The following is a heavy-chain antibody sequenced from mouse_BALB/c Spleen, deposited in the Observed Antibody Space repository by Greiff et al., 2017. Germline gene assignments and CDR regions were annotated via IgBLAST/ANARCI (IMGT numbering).Heavy chain of an antibody. CDR3: TRGDGPTGFAY. CDR1: GFTFSSYT. D-gene: IGHD1-1*01. Sequence: EVQVVESGGGLVKPGGSLKLSCAASGFTFSSYTMSWVRQTPEKRLAWVATISSGGSYTYYPDSVKGRFTISRDNAKNTLYLQMSSLKSEDTAMYYCTRGDGPTGFAYWGQGTLVTVSA. CDR2: ISSGGSYT. V-gene: IGHV5-6-4*01. J-gene: IGHJ3*01.